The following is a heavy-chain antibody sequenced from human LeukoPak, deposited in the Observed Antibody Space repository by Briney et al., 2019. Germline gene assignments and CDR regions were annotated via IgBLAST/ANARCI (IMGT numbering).Heavy chain of an antibody. CDR1: GGSISSYY. CDR2: IYTSGST. D-gene: IGHD3-3*01. Sequence: PSETLSLTCTVSGGSISSYYWSWIRQPPGKGLEWIGYIYTSGSTNYNPSLKSRVTISVDTSKNQFSLKLSSVTAADAAVYYCARQVTFYDFWSGYYLQRFDPWGQGTLVTVSS. V-gene: IGHV4-4*09. J-gene: IGHJ5*02. CDR3: ARQVTFYDFWSGYYLQRFDP.